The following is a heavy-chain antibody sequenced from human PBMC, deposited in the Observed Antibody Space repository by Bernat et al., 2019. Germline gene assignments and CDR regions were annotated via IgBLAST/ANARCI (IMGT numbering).Heavy chain of an antibody. CDR1: VFSLSNARMG. V-gene: IGHV2-26*01. D-gene: IGHD2-21*02. Sequence: QVTLKESGPVLVKPTETLTLTCTVSVFSLSNARMGVSWIRQPPGKALEWLAHIFSNDEKSYSTSLKSRLTISKDTSKSQVVLTMTNMDPVDTDTYYCAQILEVTEGEWFDPWGQATRVTVCS. CDR2: IFSNDEK. J-gene: IGHJ5*02. CDR3: AQILEVTEGEWFDP.